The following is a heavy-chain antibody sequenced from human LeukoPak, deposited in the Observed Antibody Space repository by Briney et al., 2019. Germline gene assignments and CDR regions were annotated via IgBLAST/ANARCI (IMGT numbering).Heavy chain of an antibody. D-gene: IGHD5-24*01. CDR3: ARYNQYYFDY. J-gene: IGHJ4*02. CDR1: GFTFSSYA. CDR2: ISGSGGST. Sequence: GGSLRLSCAASGFTFSSYAMCWVRQAPGKGLEWVSAISGSGGSTYYADSVKGRFTIPRDNSKNTLYLQMNSLRAEDTAVYYCARYNQYYFDYWGQGTLVTVSS. V-gene: IGHV3-23*01.